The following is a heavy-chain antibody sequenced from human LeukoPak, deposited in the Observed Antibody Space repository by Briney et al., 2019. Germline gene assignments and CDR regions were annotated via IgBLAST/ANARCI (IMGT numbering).Heavy chain of an antibody. J-gene: IGHJ5*02. D-gene: IGHD3-3*01. Sequence: ASVKVSCKASGYTFTSYGISWVRQAPGQGLEWMGWISAYNGNTNYAQKLQGRVTMTTDTSTSTAYMELRSLRSEDTAVYHCARRGADFPPFDPWGQGTLVTVSS. CDR1: GYTFTSYG. V-gene: IGHV1-18*01. CDR3: ARRGADFPPFDP. CDR2: ISAYNGNT.